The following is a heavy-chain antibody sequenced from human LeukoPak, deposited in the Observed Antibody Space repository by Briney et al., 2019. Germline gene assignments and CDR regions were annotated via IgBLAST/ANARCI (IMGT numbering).Heavy chain of an antibody. V-gene: IGHV1-69*06. Sequence: SVKVSCKASGDTFSSYAISWVRQAPGQGLECGGEIIPIFGTANYAQKFQGGVTITADKSTSTAYMELSSLRYEDTAVYYCARDNGWQYCSGGRGYLPDYWGQGTLVTVSS. CDR2: IIPIFGTA. CDR1: GDTFSSYA. J-gene: IGHJ4*02. CDR3: ARDNGWQYCSGGRGYLPDY. D-gene: IGHD2-15*01.